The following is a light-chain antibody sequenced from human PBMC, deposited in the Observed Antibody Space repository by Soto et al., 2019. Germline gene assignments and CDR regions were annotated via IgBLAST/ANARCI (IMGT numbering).Light chain of an antibody. CDR1: QSVSTY. V-gene: IGKV3-11*01. J-gene: IGKJ5*01. CDR2: DAS. CDR3: QQRRNWQVT. Sequence: EIVLTQSPVILSLSPGERATLSCRASQSVSTYLAWYQQKPGQAPRLLIYDASNRATGIPARFSGSGSGTDFTLTISSLEPEDFAVYYCQQRRNWQVTFGQGTRLENK.